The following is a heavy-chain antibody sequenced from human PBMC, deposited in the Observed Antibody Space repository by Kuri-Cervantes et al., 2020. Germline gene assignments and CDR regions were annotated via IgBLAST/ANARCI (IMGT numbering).Heavy chain of an antibody. Sequence: GESLKISCKGSGYSFTSYWIGWVRQMPGKGLECMGIIYPGDSDTRYSPSFHGQVTISVDKSINTAYLPWSSLKASAAAMYYCAWLGWGGGGGRNWFDPWGQGTLVTVSS. V-gene: IGHV5-51*01. D-gene: IGHD6-19*01. CDR2: IYPGDSDT. J-gene: IGHJ5*02. CDR3: AWLGWGGGGGRNWFDP. CDR1: GYSFTSYW.